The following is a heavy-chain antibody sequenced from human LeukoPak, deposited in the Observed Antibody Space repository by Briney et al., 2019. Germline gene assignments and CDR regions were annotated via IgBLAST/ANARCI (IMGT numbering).Heavy chain of an antibody. J-gene: IGHJ4*02. Sequence: SQTLSLTCAISGDSVSSNSAAWNWIRQSPSRGLEWLGRTYYRSKWYNDYAVSVKSRITINPDTSKNQFSLKLSSVTAADTAVYYCARKTYYDSSGYSFDYWGQGTLVTVSS. CDR3: ARKTYYDSSGYSFDY. CDR2: TYYRSKWYN. CDR1: GDSVSSNSAA. D-gene: IGHD3-22*01. V-gene: IGHV6-1*01.